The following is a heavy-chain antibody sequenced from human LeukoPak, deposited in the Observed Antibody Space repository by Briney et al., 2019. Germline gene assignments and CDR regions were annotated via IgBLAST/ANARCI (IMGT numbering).Heavy chain of an antibody. D-gene: IGHD6-6*01. CDR1: GFIFTNHW. V-gene: IGHV3-7*04. Sequence: PGGSLRLSCAASGFIFTNHWMSWVRQAPGKGLEWVANIKQDVSERNYVDSVKGRFTISRDNAKNSVYLQMNSLRAEDTAVYYCARGAPLGYWGQGNLVTVSS. CDR2: IKQDVSER. J-gene: IGHJ4*02. CDR3: ARGAPLGY.